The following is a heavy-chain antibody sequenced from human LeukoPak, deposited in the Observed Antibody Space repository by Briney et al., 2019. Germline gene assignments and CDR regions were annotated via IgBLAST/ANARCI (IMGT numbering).Heavy chain of an antibody. J-gene: IGHJ4*02. CDR3: ATAGTGPGYCSSTSCPEYYFDY. CDR1: GYTFTDYY. V-gene: IGHV1-69-2*01. D-gene: IGHD2-2*01. Sequence: ASVKISCKASGYTFTDYYMHWVQQAPGKGLEWMGRVDPEDGETIYAEKFQGRVTITADTSTDTAHMELSSLRSEDTAVYYCATAGTGPGYCSSTSCPEYYFDYWGQGTLVTVSS. CDR2: VDPEDGET.